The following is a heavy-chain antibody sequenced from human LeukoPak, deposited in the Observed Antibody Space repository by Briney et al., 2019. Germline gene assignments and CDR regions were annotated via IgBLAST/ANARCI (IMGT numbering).Heavy chain of an antibody. CDR1: GYTFTGYY. D-gene: IGHD2-2*01. J-gene: IGHJ4*02. Sequence: GASVTVTCKASGYTFTGYYMHWVRQAPGQGLEWMGWINPNSGGTNYAQKFQGRVTMTRDTSISTAYMELSRLRSDDTAVYYCARDGVVQAAKTGDYWGQGTLVTVSS. CDR2: INPNSGGT. CDR3: ARDGVVQAAKTGDY. V-gene: IGHV1-2*02.